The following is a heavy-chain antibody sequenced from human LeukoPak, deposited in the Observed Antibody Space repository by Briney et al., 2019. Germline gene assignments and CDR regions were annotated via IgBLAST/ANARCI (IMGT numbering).Heavy chain of an antibody. CDR1: AFTFSNYW. D-gene: IGHD2-2*02. CDR3: ARDIVVVPAAIQDY. CDR2: IKEDGSEI. J-gene: IGHJ4*02. Sequence: GGSLRLSCAASAFTFSNYWMSWVRQAPGKGLEWVANIKEDGSEINYVDSVKGRFTISRDNAKNSLYLQMNSLRAEDTAVYYCARDIVVVPAAIQDYWGQGTLVTVSS. V-gene: IGHV3-7*03.